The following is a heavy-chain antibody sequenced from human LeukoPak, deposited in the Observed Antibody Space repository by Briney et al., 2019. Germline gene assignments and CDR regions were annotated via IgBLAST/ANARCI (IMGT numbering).Heavy chain of an antibody. CDR3: AKARCSSTSCYFDY. CDR1: GFTVSSNY. J-gene: IGHJ4*02. Sequence: AGGSLRLSCAASGFTVSSNYMSWVRQAPGKGLEWVSVIYSGGGTYYADSVKGRFTISRDNSKNTLYLQMNSLRAEDTAVYYCAKARCSSTSCYFDYWGQGTLVTVSS. CDR2: IYSGGGT. V-gene: IGHV3-66*01. D-gene: IGHD2-2*01.